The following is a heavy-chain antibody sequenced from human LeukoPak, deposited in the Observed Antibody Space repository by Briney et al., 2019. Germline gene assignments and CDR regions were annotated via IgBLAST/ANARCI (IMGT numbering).Heavy chain of an antibody. CDR1: GYTFTSYY. Sequence: ASVKVSCKASGYTFTSYYMHWVRQAPGQGLEWMGIINPSGGSTSYAQKFQGRVTMTRDTPTSTVYMELSSLRSEDTAVYYCARDRGILVGATRFDPWGQGTLVTVSS. J-gene: IGHJ5*02. CDR3: ARDRGILVGATRFDP. D-gene: IGHD1-26*01. CDR2: INPSGGST. V-gene: IGHV1-46*01.